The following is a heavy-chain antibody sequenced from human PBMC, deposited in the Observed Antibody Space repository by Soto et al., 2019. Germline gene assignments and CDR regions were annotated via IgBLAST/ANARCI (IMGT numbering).Heavy chain of an antibody. V-gene: IGHV3-23*01. CDR2: ISGGGDAT. D-gene: IGHD1-20*01. CDR3: AKKSQGSITLPALYYFDD. CDR1: GFTFGNYA. J-gene: IGHJ4*02. Sequence: EVQLLESGGGLVQPGGSLRLSCAASGFTFGNYAFSWVRQAPGKGLEWVSVISGGGDATYYPDSVKGRFTTSRDNSKNTVYLQMNSLRAEDTAVYCCAKKSQGSITLPALYYFDDWGQGTLVTVSS.